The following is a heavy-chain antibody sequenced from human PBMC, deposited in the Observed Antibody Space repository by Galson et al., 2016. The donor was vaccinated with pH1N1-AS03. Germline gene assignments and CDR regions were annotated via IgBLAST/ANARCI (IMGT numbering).Heavy chain of an antibody. V-gene: IGHV3-48*02. CDR1: GFTFSSYR. D-gene: IGHD5-12*01. CDR3: AREYNGHDPGYLYGMDV. CDR2: IGKGSGII. Sequence: SLRLSCAASGFTFSSYRMNWVRHAPGKGLEWVSYIGKGSGIIYYADSVRGRFTISRDDINNSLYLQMHSLRDEDTAVYYCAREYNGHDPGYLYGMDVWGQGTTFIVSS. J-gene: IGHJ6*02.